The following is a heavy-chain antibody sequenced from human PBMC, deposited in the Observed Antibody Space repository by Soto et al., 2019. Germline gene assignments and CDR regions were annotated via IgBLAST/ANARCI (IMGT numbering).Heavy chain of an antibody. Sequence: GASVKVSCKASGYTFTSYDINWVRQATGQGLEWMGWMNPNSGNTGYAQKFQGRVTMTRNTSISTAYMELSSLRSEDTAVYYCARTITIFGVVIGPGVWFDLWGQGTLVTVSS. CDR1: GYTFTSYD. CDR2: MNPNSGNT. D-gene: IGHD3-3*01. CDR3: ARTITIFGVVIGPGVWFDL. J-gene: IGHJ5*02. V-gene: IGHV1-8*01.